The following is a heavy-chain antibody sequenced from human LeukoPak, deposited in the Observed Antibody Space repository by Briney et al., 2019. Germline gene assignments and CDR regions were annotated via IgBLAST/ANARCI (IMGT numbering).Heavy chain of an antibody. J-gene: IGHJ5*02. Sequence: ASVKVSCKASGGTFSSYAISWVRQAPGQGLEWMGWINPNSGGTNYAQKFQGRVTMTRDTSISTAYMELSRLRSDDTAVYYCAREILTGYNWFDPWGQGTLVTVSS. D-gene: IGHD3-9*01. CDR3: AREILTGYNWFDP. CDR2: INPNSGGT. V-gene: IGHV1-2*02. CDR1: GGTFSSYA.